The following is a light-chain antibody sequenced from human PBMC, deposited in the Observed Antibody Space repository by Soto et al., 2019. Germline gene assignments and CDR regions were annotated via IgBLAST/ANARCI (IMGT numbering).Light chain of an antibody. CDR1: QSVSSSY. V-gene: IGKV3-20*01. CDR2: GAS. J-gene: IGKJ4*01. CDR3: QQYGSSL. Sequence: IVLTHSPGTLSLSPGERATLSCRASQSVSSSYLAWYQQKPGQAPRLLIYGASSRATGIPDRFSGSGSGTDFTLTISRLEPEDFAVYYCQQYGSSLFGGGTKVDIK.